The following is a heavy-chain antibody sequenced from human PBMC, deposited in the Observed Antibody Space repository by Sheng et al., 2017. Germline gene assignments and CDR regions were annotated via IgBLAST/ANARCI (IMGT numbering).Heavy chain of an antibody. CDR2: ISSGSSSSI. CDR3: ARDGNYGDADY. V-gene: IGHV3-48*01. Sequence: EVQLVESGGVLVQPGGSLRLSCAASGFTFSTYSMNWVRQAPGKGLEWVSYISSGSSSSIYYADSVKGRFTISRDNAKNSLYLHMNSLRAEDTAVYYCARDGNYGDADYWGQGTLVTVSS. D-gene: IGHD4-17*01. J-gene: IGHJ4*02. CDR1: GFTFSTYS.